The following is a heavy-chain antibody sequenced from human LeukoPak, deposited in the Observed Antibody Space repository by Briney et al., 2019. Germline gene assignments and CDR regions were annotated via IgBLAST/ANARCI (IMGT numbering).Heavy chain of an antibody. Sequence: GGSLRLSCAASGFTFDDYGMSWVRQAPGKGLEWVSGINWNGGSTGYADSVKGRFTISRDNAKNSLYLQMNSLRAEDTALYYCARGIRRNRPYYYYYYYMDVWGKGTTVTVSS. CDR3: ARGIRRNRPYYYYYYYMDV. D-gene: IGHD2-15*01. J-gene: IGHJ6*03. CDR1: GFTFDDYG. V-gene: IGHV3-20*04. CDR2: INWNGGST.